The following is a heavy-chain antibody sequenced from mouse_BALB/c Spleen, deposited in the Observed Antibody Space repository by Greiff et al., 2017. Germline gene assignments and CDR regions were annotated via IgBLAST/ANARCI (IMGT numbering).Heavy chain of an antibody. D-gene: IGHD2-3*01. Sequence: EVKVVESGGDLVKPGGSLKLSCAASGFTFSSYGMSWVRQTPDKRLEWVATISSGGSYTYYPDSVKGRFTISRDNAKNTLYLQMSSLKSEDTAMYYCARQRNDGYSFAYWGQGTLVTVSA. J-gene: IGHJ3*01. V-gene: IGHV5-6*01. CDR2: ISSGGSYT. CDR3: ARQRNDGYSFAY. CDR1: GFTFSSYG.